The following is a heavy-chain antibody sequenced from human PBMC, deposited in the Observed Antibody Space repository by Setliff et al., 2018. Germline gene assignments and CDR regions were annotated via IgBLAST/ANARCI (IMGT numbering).Heavy chain of an antibody. J-gene: IGHJ6*03. CDR1: GFTFSDYY. Sequence: PGGSLRLSCAASGFTFSDYYMSWIRQAPGKGLEWVSYISSSGSTIYYADSVKGRFTISRDNAKNSLYLQMNSLRAEDTAVYYCARVEGEYSRRDGGYYYYMDVRGKGTTVTVSS. CDR3: ARVEGEYSRRDGGYYYYMDV. CDR2: ISSSGSTI. D-gene: IGHD6-13*01. V-gene: IGHV3-11*04.